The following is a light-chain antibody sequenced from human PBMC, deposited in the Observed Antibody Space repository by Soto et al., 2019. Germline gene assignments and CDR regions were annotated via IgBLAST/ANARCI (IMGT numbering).Light chain of an antibody. J-gene: IGKJ4*01. V-gene: IGKV3-11*01. CDR2: DAS. CDR1: QSVDIY. CDR3: LQRKFWPPLT. Sequence: VLTQSPATLSLSPGERATLSCRASQSVDIYLAWYQQKPGQPPRLLIYDASNRATGIPARFSGSGSGTDFSLTISSLEPEDFAVYYCLQRKFWPPLTFGGGTKV.